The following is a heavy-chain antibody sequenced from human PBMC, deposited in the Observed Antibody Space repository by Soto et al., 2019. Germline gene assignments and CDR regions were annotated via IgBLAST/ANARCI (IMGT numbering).Heavy chain of an antibody. CDR3: ARCTVDTIVTSGWCHYLDP. CDR1: GLSVSVTH. J-gene: IGHJ5*02. CDR2: MYSSGDT. Sequence: EVQLVESGGGLVQPGGSLRISCAASGLSVSVTHMAWIRQAPGKGLEWVSNMYSSGDTFHSDSVKGRFTISRDNSKNTLYLQMNSLRAEDTAIYFCARCTVDTIVTSGWCHYLDPWGQGTLVTVSS. V-gene: IGHV3-66*01. D-gene: IGHD6-19*01.